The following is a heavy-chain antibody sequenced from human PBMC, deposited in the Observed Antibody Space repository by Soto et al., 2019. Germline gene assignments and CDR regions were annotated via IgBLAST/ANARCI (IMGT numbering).Heavy chain of an antibody. V-gene: IGHV1-3*04. CDR1: GYTFNIYA. J-gene: IGHJ4*02. D-gene: IGHD4-17*01. Sequence: QVQLVQSGPEVKKPGASVKVSCKASGYTFNIYALHWVRQAPGQRLEWMGWINTGNGNTKYSQKLQGRVTITRDKSATTAYIELSSLRSEDTAVYYFARRVVRTFDYWGQGTLVTVSS. CDR2: INTGNGNT. CDR3: ARRVVRTFDY.